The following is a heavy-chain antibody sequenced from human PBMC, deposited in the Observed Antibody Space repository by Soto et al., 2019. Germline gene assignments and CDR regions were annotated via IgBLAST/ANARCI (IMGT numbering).Heavy chain of an antibody. J-gene: IGHJ5*02. Sequence: QVQLVESGGGVVQPGRSLRLSCAASGFTFSSYAMHWVRQAPGKGLEWVAVISYDGSNNYYADSVKGRFTISRDNSKNTLDLQMNSLRAEDTAVYYCARGLVVVITGNWFDPWGQGTLVTVSS. D-gene: IGHD3-22*01. CDR3: ARGLVVVITGNWFDP. CDR2: ISYDGSNN. CDR1: GFTFSSYA. V-gene: IGHV3-30*14.